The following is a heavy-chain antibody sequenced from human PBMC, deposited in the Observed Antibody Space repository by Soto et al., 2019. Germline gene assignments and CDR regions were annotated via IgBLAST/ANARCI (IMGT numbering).Heavy chain of an antibody. V-gene: IGHV3-23*01. D-gene: IGHD2-21*01. Sequence: EWVSAISGSGGSTYYADSVKGRFTISRDNSKNTLYLQMNSLRAEVTAVYYFANYSELSALAARRPVEDWGQGTLVT. J-gene: IGHJ4*02. CDR2: ISGSGGST. CDR3: ANYSELSALAARRPVED.